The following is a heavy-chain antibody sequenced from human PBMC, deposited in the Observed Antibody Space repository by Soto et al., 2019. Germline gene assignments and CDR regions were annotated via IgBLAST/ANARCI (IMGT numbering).Heavy chain of an antibody. CDR1: GDSVSSNSAA. Sequence: SQTLSLPCAISGDSVSSNSAAWTWLRQSPSRGLEWLGRTYYRSKWYNDYAVSVKSRITINPDTSKNQFSLQLNSVTPEETAVYYCARGPIIRTKYCSSTSCYAGMRAYYYYGMDVWGQGTTVTVSS. V-gene: IGHV6-1*01. CDR2: TYYRSKWYN. CDR3: ARGPIIRTKYCSSTSCYAGMRAYYYYGMDV. D-gene: IGHD2-2*01. J-gene: IGHJ6*02.